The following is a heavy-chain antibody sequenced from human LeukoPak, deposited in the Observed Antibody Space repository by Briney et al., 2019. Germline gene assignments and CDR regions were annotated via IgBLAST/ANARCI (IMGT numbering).Heavy chain of an antibody. CDR3: ARLRRDGYNYYYYYYMDV. Sequence: PSETLSLTCAVYGGSFSGYYWSWIRQPPGKGLEWIGEINHSGSTNYNPSLKSRVTIPVDTSKNQFSLKLSSVTAADTAVYYCARLRRDGYNYYYYYYMDVWGKGTTVTVSS. V-gene: IGHV4-34*01. CDR2: INHSGST. D-gene: IGHD5-24*01. CDR1: GGSFSGYY. J-gene: IGHJ6*03.